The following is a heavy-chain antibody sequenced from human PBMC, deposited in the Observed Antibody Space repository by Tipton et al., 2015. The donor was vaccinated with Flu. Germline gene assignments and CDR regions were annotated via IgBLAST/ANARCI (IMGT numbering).Heavy chain of an antibody. D-gene: IGHD3-9*01. V-gene: IGHV3-11*04. CDR3: ARDRDGILTGTNRYYYYGLDV. CDR1: GFTFSDYY. Sequence: SLRLSCAASGFTFSDYYMNWIRQAPGKGLEWVSYISSSGSTMYYADSVKGRFTISRDNAKNSLYLQMSSLRAEDTAVYYCARDRDGILTGTNRYYYYGLDVWGQGTTVTVSS. J-gene: IGHJ6*02. CDR2: ISSSGSTM.